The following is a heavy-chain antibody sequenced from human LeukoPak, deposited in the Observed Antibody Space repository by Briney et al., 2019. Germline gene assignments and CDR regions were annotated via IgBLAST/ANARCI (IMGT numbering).Heavy chain of an antibody. CDR1: GFTFSSYA. V-gene: IGHV3-30-3*01. CDR3: ARDIQQQLNFDGRDYYYGMDV. Sequence: GRSLRLSCAASGFTFSSYAMHWVRQAPGKGLEWVAVISYDGSNKYYADSVKGRFTISRDNSKNTLYLQMNSLRAEDTAVYYCARDIQQQLNFDGRDYYYGMDVWGQGTTVTVSS. J-gene: IGHJ6*02. D-gene: IGHD6-13*01. CDR2: ISYDGSNK.